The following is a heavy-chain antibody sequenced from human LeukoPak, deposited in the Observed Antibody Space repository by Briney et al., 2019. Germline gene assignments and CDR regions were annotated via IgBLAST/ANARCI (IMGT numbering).Heavy chain of an antibody. CDR2: IRSKAYGRTT. CDR3: TRDILNVGYYDSSGYTRPDY. J-gene: IGHJ4*02. Sequence: GGSLRLSCTASGFTFGDYAMSWFRQAPGKGLEWVGFIRSKAYGRTTEYAASVKGRFTISRDDSKSIAYLQMNSLKTEDTAVYYCTRDILNVGYYDSSGYTRPDYWGQGTLVTVSS. D-gene: IGHD3-22*01. CDR1: GFTFGDYA. V-gene: IGHV3-49*03.